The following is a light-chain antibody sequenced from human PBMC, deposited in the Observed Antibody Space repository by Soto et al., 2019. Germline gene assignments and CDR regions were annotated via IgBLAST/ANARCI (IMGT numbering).Light chain of an antibody. CDR1: HVVSNY. CDR3: QHYYSYPYT. J-gene: IGKJ2*01. V-gene: IGKV1-8*01. Sequence: AIRMTQSPSSLSASIGDRVTITCRASHVVSNYLAWYQQKPGKAPKALIYAASFLQSGVPSRFSGSGSGTDFSLTISFLPSEDFAPYYCQHYYSYPYTFGQGTTLQMK. CDR2: AAS.